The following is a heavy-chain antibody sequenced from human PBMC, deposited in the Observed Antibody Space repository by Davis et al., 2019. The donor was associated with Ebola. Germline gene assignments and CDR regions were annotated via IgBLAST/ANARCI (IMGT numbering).Heavy chain of an antibody. V-gene: IGHV1-69*13. CDR3: ARGDTIFGVVITNYFDY. Sequence: SAKVSCKASGGTFSSYAISWVRQAPGQGLEWMGGIIPIFGTANYAQKFQGRVTITADESTSTAYMELSSLRSEDTAVYYCARGDTIFGVVITNYFDYWGQGTLVTVSS. J-gene: IGHJ4*02. D-gene: IGHD3-3*01. CDR1: GGTFSSYA. CDR2: IIPIFGTA.